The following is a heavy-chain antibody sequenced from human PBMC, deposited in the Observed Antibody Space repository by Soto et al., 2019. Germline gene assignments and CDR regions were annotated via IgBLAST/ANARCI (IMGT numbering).Heavy chain of an antibody. CDR3: AKPLVYSPTGKYYYGMDV. CDR2: ISGSGGST. J-gene: IGHJ6*02. CDR1: GFTFSSYA. D-gene: IGHD4-4*01. Sequence: GGSLRLSCAASGFTFSSYAMSWVRQAPGKGLEWVSAISGSGGSTYYADSVKGRFTISRDNSKNTLYLQMNSLRAEDTAVYYCAKPLVYSPTGKYYYGMDVWGQGTTVTVSS. V-gene: IGHV3-23*01.